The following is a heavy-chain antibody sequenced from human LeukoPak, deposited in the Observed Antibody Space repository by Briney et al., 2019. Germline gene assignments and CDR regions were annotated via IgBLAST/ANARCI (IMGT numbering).Heavy chain of an antibody. CDR2: VSWNSGNI. D-gene: IGHD6-13*01. J-gene: IGHJ4*02. V-gene: IGHV3-9*01. CDR3: TKSPRWAAAPDY. Sequence: GRSLRLSCAASGFTFADYAMRWVRQAPGKGLEWVSGVSWNSGNIGYAESVKGRFTISRDNAKNSLYLQMNSLRAEDTALYYCTKSPRWAAAPDYWGRGTLVTVSS. CDR1: GFTFADYA.